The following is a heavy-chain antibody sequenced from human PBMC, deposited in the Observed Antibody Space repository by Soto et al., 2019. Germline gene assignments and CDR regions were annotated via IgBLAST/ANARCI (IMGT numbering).Heavy chain of an antibody. Sequence: QVQLVQSGAEVKKPGASVKVSCKASGYTFTSYGISWVRQAPGQGLEWMGWISAYNGNTNYAQKLQGRVTMTTDTSTSTAYKELRRLRSDDTAVYYGARYREIFGVANRDARFDPWGQGTLVTVSS. CDR2: ISAYNGNT. D-gene: IGHD3-3*01. CDR3: ARYREIFGVANRDARFDP. J-gene: IGHJ5*02. V-gene: IGHV1-18*01. CDR1: GYTFTSYG.